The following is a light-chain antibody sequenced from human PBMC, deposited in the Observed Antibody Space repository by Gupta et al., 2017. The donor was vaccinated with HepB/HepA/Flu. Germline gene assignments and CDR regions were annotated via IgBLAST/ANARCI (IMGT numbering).Light chain of an antibody. J-gene: IGKJ2*01. CDR3: QQDDNLPHV. CDR2: DAS. V-gene: IGKV1-33*01. Sequence: DIQMTQSPSSLSASVGDRVTITCQASQDISNYLNWYQQKPGKAPKLLIYDASNLETGVPSRFSGSGSGTDFTFTISSLQPEDIATYYCQQDDNLPHVFGQGTKMEIK. CDR1: QDISNY.